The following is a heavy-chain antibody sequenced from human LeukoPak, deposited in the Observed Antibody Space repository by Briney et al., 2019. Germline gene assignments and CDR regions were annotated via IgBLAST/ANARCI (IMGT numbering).Heavy chain of an antibody. V-gene: IGHV3-21*01. CDR3: AREGYYGSGPQYYGMDV. D-gene: IGHD3-10*01. CDR2: ISSSSSYI. Sequence: GGSLRLSCAASGFTFSSYSMNWVRQAPGKGLEWVSSISSSSSYIYYADSVKGRFTISRDNAKNSLYLQMNSLRAEDTAVYYCAREGYYGSGPQYYGMDVWGQGTTVTVSS. J-gene: IGHJ6*02. CDR1: GFTFSSYS.